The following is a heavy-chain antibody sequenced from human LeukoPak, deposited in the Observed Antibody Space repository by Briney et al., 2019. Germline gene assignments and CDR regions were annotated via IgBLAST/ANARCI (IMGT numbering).Heavy chain of an antibody. CDR3: ARRADYGNSYFDS. CDR2: ISYNGAT. D-gene: IGHD4-17*01. Sequence: PSETLSLTCVVSGDSINNSPYFWGWVRQPPGKGLEWVASISYNGATYFNPSLKSRLIVSVDTSKNQFFLRLSSVTAADTAIYFCARRADYGNSYFDSWGQGALVTVSS. CDR1: GDSINNSPYF. V-gene: IGHV4-39*01. J-gene: IGHJ4*02.